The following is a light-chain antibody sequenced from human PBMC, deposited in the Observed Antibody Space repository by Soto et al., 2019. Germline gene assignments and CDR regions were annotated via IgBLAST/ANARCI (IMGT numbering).Light chain of an antibody. Sequence: DIKMSQSPSTLSAYVGDRVTITCRASQSISSWLAWYQQKPGKAPKLLIYDASSLESGLPSRFSGSGSGTEFTLNISSLQPDDFATYCCQQYNSYSGTFGQGTKVEIK. CDR2: DAS. CDR3: QQYNSYSGT. J-gene: IGKJ1*01. V-gene: IGKV1-5*01. CDR1: QSISSW.